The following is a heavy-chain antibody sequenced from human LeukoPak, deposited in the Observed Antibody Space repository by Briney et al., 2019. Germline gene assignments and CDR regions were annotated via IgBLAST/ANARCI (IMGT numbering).Heavy chain of an antibody. Sequence: GGSLRLSCAASGFTFTSYGMHWVRQAPGKGLEWVAFIPFDGSNKYYADSVKGRFTISRDNSKNTLYLQLNSLRVDDTAVYYCAKSSDRAAAGTDYWGQGTLVTVSS. D-gene: IGHD6-13*01. CDR2: IPFDGSNK. V-gene: IGHV3-30*02. J-gene: IGHJ4*02. CDR3: AKSSDRAAAGTDY. CDR1: GFTFTSYG.